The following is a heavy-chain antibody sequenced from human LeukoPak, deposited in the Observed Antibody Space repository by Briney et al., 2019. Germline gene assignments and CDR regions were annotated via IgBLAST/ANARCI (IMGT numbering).Heavy chain of an antibody. J-gene: IGHJ5*02. CDR2: IIPIFGTA. V-gene: IGHV1-69*13. CDR1: GYTFTSYG. CDR3: AIAAAGIWYWFDP. Sequence: SVKVSCKASGYTFTSYGISWVRQAPGQGLEWMGGIIPIFGTANYAQKFQGRVTITADESTSTAYMELSSLRSEDTAVYYCAIAAAGIWYWFDPWGQGTLVTVSS. D-gene: IGHD6-13*01.